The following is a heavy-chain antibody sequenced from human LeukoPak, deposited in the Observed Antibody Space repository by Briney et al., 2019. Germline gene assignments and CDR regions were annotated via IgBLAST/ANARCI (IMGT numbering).Heavy chain of an antibody. D-gene: IGHD4-17*01. CDR2: INQDGSET. Sequence: GGSLRLSCAASGFTFSSYWMSWIRQAPGKGLEWVANINQDGSETYYVDSVKGRFTISRDNAKNSLYLQMNSLRAEDTAVYYCASSVTTTGFDYWGQGTLVTVSS. V-gene: IGHV3-7*01. J-gene: IGHJ4*02. CDR1: GFTFSSYW. CDR3: ASSVTTTGFDY.